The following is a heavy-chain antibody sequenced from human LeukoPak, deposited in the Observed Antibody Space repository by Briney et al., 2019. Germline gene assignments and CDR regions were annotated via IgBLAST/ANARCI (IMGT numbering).Heavy chain of an antibody. Sequence: ASETLSLTCTVSGDSISSGSYYWSWIRQPAGEGLEWIGRIYSSGRTHYSPSLKSRVTISVDTSRNQFSLRLSSVTAADTAVYYCARRWLRNRFDPWGQGTLVTVSS. D-gene: IGHD5-12*01. CDR2: IYSSGRT. CDR3: ARRWLRNRFDP. CDR1: GDSISSGSYY. V-gene: IGHV4-61*02. J-gene: IGHJ5*02.